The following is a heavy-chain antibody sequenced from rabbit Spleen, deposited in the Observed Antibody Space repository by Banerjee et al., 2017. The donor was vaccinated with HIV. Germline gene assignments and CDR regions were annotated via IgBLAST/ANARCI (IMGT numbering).Heavy chain of an antibody. V-gene: IGHV1S40*01. J-gene: IGHJ6*01. D-gene: IGHD1-1*01. CDR1: GFYFSYSDY. Sequence: QSLEESGGDLVKPGASLTLTCTASGFYFSYSDYMCWVRQPPGKGPGWIACIGAGVSYTTYYATWAKGRFTISKTSSTTVTLQMTSLTAADTATYFCARDSATSFSSYGMDLWGPGTLVTVS. CDR3: ARDSATSFSSYGMDL. CDR2: IGAGVSYTT.